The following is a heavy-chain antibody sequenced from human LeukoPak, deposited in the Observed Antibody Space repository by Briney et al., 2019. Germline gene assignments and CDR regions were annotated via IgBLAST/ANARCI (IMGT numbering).Heavy chain of an antibody. Sequence: GASVKVSCKASGYTFTSYYMHWVRQAPGQGLEWMGWINPNSGGTNYAQKFQGRVTMTRDTSISTAYMELSRLRSDDTAVYYCAGDHINGYSYGIGWGQGTLVTVSS. CDR2: INPNSGGT. CDR3: AGDHINGYSYGIG. V-gene: IGHV1-2*02. D-gene: IGHD5-18*01. CDR1: GYTFTSYY. J-gene: IGHJ4*02.